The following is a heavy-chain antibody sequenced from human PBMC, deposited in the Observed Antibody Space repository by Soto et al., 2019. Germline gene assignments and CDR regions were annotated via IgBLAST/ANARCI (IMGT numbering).Heavy chain of an antibody. CDR2: ISYDGSNK. Sequence: GGSLRLSCAASGVTFSSYGMHWVCQAPGKGLEWVAVISYDGSNKYYADSVKGRFTISRDNSKNTLYLQMNSLRAEDTALYYCAKDRNSVNFDYWGQGTLVTVSS. D-gene: IGHD4-17*01. CDR1: GVTFSSYG. J-gene: IGHJ4*02. V-gene: IGHV3-30*18. CDR3: AKDRNSVNFDY.